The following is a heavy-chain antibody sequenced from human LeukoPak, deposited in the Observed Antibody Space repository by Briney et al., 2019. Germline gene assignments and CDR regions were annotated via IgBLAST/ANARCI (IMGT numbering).Heavy chain of an antibody. Sequence: ASVKVSCKGSGYTFTGYFMHWVRQAPGQGLEWMGRINLKSGGTNYAQKFQDRVTMTRDTSINIAYMELNRLTSDDTAVYYCARDGHGGNSFDYWGQGTLVTVSS. D-gene: IGHD4-23*01. J-gene: IGHJ4*02. V-gene: IGHV1-2*06. CDR3: ARDGHGGNSFDY. CDR1: GYTFTGYF. CDR2: INLKSGGT.